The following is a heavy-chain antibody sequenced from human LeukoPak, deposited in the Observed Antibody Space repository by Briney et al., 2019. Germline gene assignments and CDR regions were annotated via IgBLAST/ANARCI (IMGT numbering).Heavy chain of an antibody. CDR2: IGTAGDT. CDR1: GFTFSSYD. Sequence: GGSLRLSCAASGFTFSSYDMHWVRQATGKGLEWVSAIGTAGDTYYPGSVKGRFTISRENAKNSLYLQMNSLRAGDTAVYYCARGSPVTRGYYYYGMDVWGQGTTVTVSS. CDR3: ARGSPVTRGYYYYGMDV. D-gene: IGHD4-17*01. V-gene: IGHV3-13*01. J-gene: IGHJ6*02.